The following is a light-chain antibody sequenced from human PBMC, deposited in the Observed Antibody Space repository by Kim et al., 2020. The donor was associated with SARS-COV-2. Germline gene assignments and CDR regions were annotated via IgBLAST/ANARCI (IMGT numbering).Light chain of an antibody. CDR3: QQFNDYPIT. J-gene: IGKJ5*01. Sequence: DRVTITCRASQGIDSALAWYQQKPGKAPNLLIYDASILESGVPSRFSGSGSGTDFTLTISGLQVEDIATYYCQQFNDYPITFGQGTRLEIK. V-gene: IGKV1D-13*01. CDR2: DAS. CDR1: QGIDSA.